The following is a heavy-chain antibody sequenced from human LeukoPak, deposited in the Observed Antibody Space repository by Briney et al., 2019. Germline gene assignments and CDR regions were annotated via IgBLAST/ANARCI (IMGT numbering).Heavy chain of an antibody. J-gene: IGHJ4*02. D-gene: IGHD3-10*01. V-gene: IGHV3-33*01. CDR3: ARGYYHDSGTGLAYFDY. CDR2: IWYDGSNK. CDR1: GFSFSTYG. Sequence: PGRSLRLSCAASGFSFSTYGMHWVRQAPGKVLDWVALIWYDGSNKYYADSVKGRFTISRDNSKHTVYLQMNSLTSDDTSLYYCARGYYHDSGTGLAYFDYWGQGTLVTVSS.